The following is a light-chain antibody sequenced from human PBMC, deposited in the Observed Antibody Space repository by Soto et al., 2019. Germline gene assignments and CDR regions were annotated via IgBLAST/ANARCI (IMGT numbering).Light chain of an antibody. J-gene: IGKJ4*01. Sequence: EIVLTQSPGTLSLSPGERATLSCRASQSVSSSYLAWYEQKPGQAPRLLIYGASSRATGIPDRFSGSGSGTDFTLTISRLEPEEFAVDYCQQYGSSPPLTFGGGTKVEIK. V-gene: IGKV3-20*01. CDR3: QQYGSSPPLT. CDR1: QSVSSSY. CDR2: GAS.